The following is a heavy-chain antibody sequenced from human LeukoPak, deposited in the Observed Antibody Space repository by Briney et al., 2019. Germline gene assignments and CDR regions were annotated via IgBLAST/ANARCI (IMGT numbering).Heavy chain of an antibody. CDR1: GFTFSSYG. CDR2: ISYDGSNK. J-gene: IGHJ4*02. V-gene: IGHV3-30*18. Sequence: TGGSLRLSCAASGFTFSSYGMHWVRQAPGKGLEWVAVISYDGSNKYYADSVKGRFTISRDNSNNTLYLQMNSLRAEDTAVYYCAKVAGYYDILTGSDYWGQGTLVTVSS. D-gene: IGHD3-9*01. CDR3: AKVAGYYDILTGSDY.